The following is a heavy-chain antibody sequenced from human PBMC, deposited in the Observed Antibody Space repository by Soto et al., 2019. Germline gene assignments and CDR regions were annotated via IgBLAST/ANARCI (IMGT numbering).Heavy chain of an antibody. CDR2: MTSDGSSK. CDR3: ARDRVIRDTGYELAL. V-gene: IGHV3-30-3*01. J-gene: IGHJ4*02. D-gene: IGHD3-9*01. Sequence: QMQLLESGGGVVQPGKALRLSCAASGFAFNSHSMHWVRQAPGKGLEWLALMTSDGSSKFFADSVKGRCTISRDNSKNPLYLEMNSLRSEDTAGYYWARDRVIRDTGYELALWGQGTLVTVSS. CDR1: GFAFNSHS.